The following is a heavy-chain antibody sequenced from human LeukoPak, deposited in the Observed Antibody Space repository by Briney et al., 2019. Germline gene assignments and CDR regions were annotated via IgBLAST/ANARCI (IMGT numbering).Heavy chain of an antibody. Sequence: VASVKVSCKASGYTFTSYAMHWVRQASGQRLEWMGWINAGNGNTKYSQKFQGRVTITRDTSASTAYMELSSLRSEDTAVYYCASNVQLDAFDIWGQGTMVTVSS. CDR3: ASNVQLDAFDI. CDR2: INAGNGNT. V-gene: IGHV1-3*01. J-gene: IGHJ3*02. CDR1: GYTFTSYA. D-gene: IGHD1-1*01.